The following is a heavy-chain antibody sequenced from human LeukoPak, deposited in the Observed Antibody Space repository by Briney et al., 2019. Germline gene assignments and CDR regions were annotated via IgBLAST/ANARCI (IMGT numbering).Heavy chain of an antibody. CDR2: ITYRRSA. V-gene: IGHV4-34*01. Sequence: PSETLSLTCAVYGSLDIYYFMFVRQSPGKGLQWLGEITYRRSADYNPSLKSRLTISIDVPQRQISLQLRSVTAADTAVYYCAAYGGDWNFDSWGQGTLVTVSS. CDR1: GSLDIYY. J-gene: IGHJ4*02. CDR3: AAYGGDWNFDS. D-gene: IGHD2-21*01.